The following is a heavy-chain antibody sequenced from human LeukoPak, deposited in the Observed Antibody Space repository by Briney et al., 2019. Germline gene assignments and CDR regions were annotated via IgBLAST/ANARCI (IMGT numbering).Heavy chain of an antibody. CDR2: IIGSVPST. CDR1: GFTFSNYA. D-gene: IGHD5-12*01. Sequence: GGALRLSCAASGFTFSNYAMSWVRQTPGKGLEWVSHIIGSVPSTFYTESVKGRFTISRDNTQNTLYLHMNSLRADDTAVYYCAKGGYDYVEVGYFDYWGQGALVTVSS. CDR3: AKGGYDYVEVGYFDY. J-gene: IGHJ4*02. V-gene: IGHV3-23*01.